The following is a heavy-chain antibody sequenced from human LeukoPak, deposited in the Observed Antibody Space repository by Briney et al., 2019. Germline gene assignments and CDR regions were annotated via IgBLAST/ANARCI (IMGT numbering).Heavy chain of an antibody. CDR3: ARGRLARSPYFDY. V-gene: IGHV4-59*01. D-gene: IGHD6-19*01. Sequence: SETLSLTCTVSGGSISSYYWSWIRQPPGKGLEWIGYIYYSGSTNYNPSLKSRVTISVETSKNQFSLNLSSVTAADTAVYYCARGRLARSPYFDYWGQGTLVTVSS. CDR1: GGSISSYY. CDR2: IYYSGST. J-gene: IGHJ4*02.